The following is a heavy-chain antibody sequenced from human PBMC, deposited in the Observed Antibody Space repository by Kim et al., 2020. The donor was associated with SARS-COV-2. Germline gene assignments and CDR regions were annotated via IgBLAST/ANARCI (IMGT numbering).Heavy chain of an antibody. V-gene: IGHV3-74*01. CDR2: INSDGSST. Sequence: GGSPRLSCAASGFTFSSYWMHWVRQAPGKGLVWVSRINSDGSSTSYADSVKGRFTISRDNAKNTLYLQMNSLRAEDTAVYYCARGGGYCSSTSCYAPGMDVWGQGTTVTVSS. D-gene: IGHD2-2*01. CDR1: GFTFSSYW. J-gene: IGHJ6*02. CDR3: ARGGGYCSSTSCYAPGMDV.